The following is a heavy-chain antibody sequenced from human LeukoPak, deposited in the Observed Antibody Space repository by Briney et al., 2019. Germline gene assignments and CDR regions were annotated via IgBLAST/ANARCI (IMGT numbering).Heavy chain of an antibody. Sequence: SETLSLTCTVSGGSISSPIYFWGWIRQPPGKGREGIGSFYHSGNTYYNPSLESRLTVSADTSRNKISLKINSVTATDTAVYYCARAIYTSGWFFDYWGRGTLVTVAS. J-gene: IGHJ4*02. D-gene: IGHD6-19*01. CDR3: ARAIYTSGWFFDY. V-gene: IGHV4-39*01. CDR2: FYHSGNT. CDR1: GGSISSPIYF.